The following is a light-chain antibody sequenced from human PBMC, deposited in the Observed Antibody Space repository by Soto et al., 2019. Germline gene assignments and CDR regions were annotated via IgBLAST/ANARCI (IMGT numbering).Light chain of an antibody. CDR3: QKSYSTRFT. Sequence: DIHMTQSPSSLSASVGDTVTITCRASQSISSYLNWYQQKPGKAPKILIYAASSLQSGVPSRFSGSGSGTDLTLTISSLQPEDFATYYCQKSYSTRFTCGPGTKVDIK. CDR1: QSISSY. CDR2: AAS. V-gene: IGKV1-39*01. J-gene: IGKJ3*01.